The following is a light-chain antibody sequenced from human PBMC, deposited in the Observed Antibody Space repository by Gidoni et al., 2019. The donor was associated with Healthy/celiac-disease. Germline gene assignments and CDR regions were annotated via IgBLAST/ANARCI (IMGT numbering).Light chain of an antibody. CDR1: SSNIGNNY. V-gene: IGLV1-51*01. CDR3: GTWDSSLSAVV. CDR2: DNN. J-gene: IGLJ1*01. Sequence: QSVLTQPPSVSAAPGQKVTISCSGSSSNIGNNYVSWYQQRPGTAPKLLIYDNNKRPSGIPDRFSGSKSGTSATLGITGLQTGDEADYYCGTWDSSLSAVVFGTGTKVTVL.